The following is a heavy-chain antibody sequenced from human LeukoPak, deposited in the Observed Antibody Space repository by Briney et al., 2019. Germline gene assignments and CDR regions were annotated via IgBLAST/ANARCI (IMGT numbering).Heavy chain of an antibody. CDR3: ATDLKQVGATIVGLGY. D-gene: IGHD1-26*01. Sequence: ASVKVSCKASGGTFSSYAISWVRQAPGQGLERMGGIIPIFGTANYAQKFQGRVTITTDESTSTAYMELSSLRSEDTAVYYCATDLKQVGATIVGLGYWGQGTLVTVSS. CDR2: IIPIFGTA. CDR1: GGTFSSYA. V-gene: IGHV1-69*05. J-gene: IGHJ4*02.